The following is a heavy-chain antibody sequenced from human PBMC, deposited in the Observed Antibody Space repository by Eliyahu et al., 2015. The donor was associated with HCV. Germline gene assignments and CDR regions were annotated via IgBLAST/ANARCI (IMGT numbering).Heavy chain of an antibody. CDR2: ISSSSSYI. D-gene: IGHD3-22*01. V-gene: IGHV3-21*01. Sequence: EVQLVESGGGLVKSGGSLRLSCAASGFXFXXXSLNWVRQAPGKGLEWISSISSSSSYIYYADSVKGRFTISRDNAKNSLYLQMNSLRAEDTAVYYCAKNSLGDSSGYYYGTFDIWGQGTMVTVSS. J-gene: IGHJ3*02. CDR3: AKNSLGDSSGYYYGTFDI. CDR1: GFXFXXXS.